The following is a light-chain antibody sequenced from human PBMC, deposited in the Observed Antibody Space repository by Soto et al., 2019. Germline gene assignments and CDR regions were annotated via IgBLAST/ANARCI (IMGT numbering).Light chain of an antibody. V-gene: IGLV1-40*01. CDR2: GNS. CDR1: SSNIGAGYD. J-gene: IGLJ3*02. CDR3: QSYDSSLSVWV. Sequence: QSVLTQPPSVSGAPGQRVTISCTGSSSNIGAGYDVHWYQQIPGTAPKLLIYGNSNRPSGVPDRFSGSKSGTSASLAITGLRAEDEADYYCQSYDSSLSVWVFGGGTKLTVL.